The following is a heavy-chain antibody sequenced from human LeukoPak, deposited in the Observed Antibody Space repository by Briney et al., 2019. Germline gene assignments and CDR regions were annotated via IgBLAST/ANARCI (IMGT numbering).Heavy chain of an antibody. Sequence: GGSLRLSCAASGFTFSSYWMHWVRQAPGKGLVWVSRINSDGSSTTYADSVKGRFTISRDNAKNTLYLQMNSLRAEDTAVHYCARDRNWNFLPEFDPWGQGTLVTVSS. J-gene: IGHJ5*02. D-gene: IGHD1-7*01. V-gene: IGHV3-74*01. CDR3: ARDRNWNFLPEFDP. CDR1: GFTFSSYW. CDR2: INSDGSST.